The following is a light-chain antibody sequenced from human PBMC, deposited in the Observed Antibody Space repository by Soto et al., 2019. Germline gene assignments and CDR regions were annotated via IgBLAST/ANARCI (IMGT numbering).Light chain of an antibody. CDR2: AAS. V-gene: IGKV1-39*01. CDR3: QQSYSTHFT. CDR1: QSISSY. J-gene: IGKJ4*01. Sequence: DIQMTQSPSSLSASVGDRFTITCRASQSISSYLNWYQQKPGKAPKLLIYAASSLQSGVPSRFSGSGSGTDFTLTISSLQPEDFATYYCQQSYSTHFTFGGGTKVDIK.